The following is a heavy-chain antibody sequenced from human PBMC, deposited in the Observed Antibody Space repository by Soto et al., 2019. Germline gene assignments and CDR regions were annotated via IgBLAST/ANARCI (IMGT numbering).Heavy chain of an antibody. Sequence: SETLSLTCTVSGGSISNYYWTWIRQSPEKGLEWIGYMYYNGNINYNPSLKSRVTISIDTSKNQFSLTLKSVTAADTAVYYCASGGNWFDPWGQGVLVTVSS. J-gene: IGHJ5*02. CDR3: ASGGNWFDP. V-gene: IGHV4-59*01. CDR1: GGSISNYY. CDR2: MYYNGNI. D-gene: IGHD3-16*01.